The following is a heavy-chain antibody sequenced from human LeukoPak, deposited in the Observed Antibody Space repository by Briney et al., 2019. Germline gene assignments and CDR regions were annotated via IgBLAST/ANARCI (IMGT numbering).Heavy chain of an antibody. Sequence: ASVKVSCKVSGYTLTELSMHWVRQAPGKGLEWMGGFDPEDGETIYAQKFQGRVTMTEDTSTDTAYMELSSLRSEDTAVYYCATTIVVVVAATRTDAFDIWGQGTTVTVSS. CDR3: ATTIVVVVAATRTDAFDI. V-gene: IGHV1-24*01. D-gene: IGHD2-15*01. J-gene: IGHJ3*02. CDR1: GYTLTELS. CDR2: FDPEDGET.